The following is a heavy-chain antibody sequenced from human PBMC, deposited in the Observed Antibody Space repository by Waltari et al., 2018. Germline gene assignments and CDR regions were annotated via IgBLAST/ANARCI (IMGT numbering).Heavy chain of an antibody. J-gene: IGHJ4*02. Sequence: EVQLVESGGGLVQPGGSLRLSCAASGFTFSSYSMNWVRQAPGKGLEWVSYISSSSSTIYYADSVKGRFTISRDNAKNSLYLQMNSLRAEDTAVYYCARDGIQLWLYYFDYWGQGTLVTVSS. V-gene: IGHV3-48*04. CDR1: GFTFSSYS. CDR2: ISSSSSTI. D-gene: IGHD5-18*01. CDR3: ARDGIQLWLYYFDY.